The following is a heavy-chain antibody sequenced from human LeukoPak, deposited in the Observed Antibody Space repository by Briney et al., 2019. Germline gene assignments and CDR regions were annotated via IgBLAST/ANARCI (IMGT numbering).Heavy chain of an antibody. Sequence: SETLSLTCAVYGGSFSGYYWTWIRQTPGKGLEWIGGINHGGSTNYNPSLRSRVTISVDTSKNQFSLRLRSVSAADTAVYYCARGRVVTAYAPFDPWGQGTLVIVSS. J-gene: IGHJ5*02. CDR1: GGSFSGYY. D-gene: IGHD2-21*02. V-gene: IGHV4-34*01. CDR3: ARGRVVTAYAPFDP. CDR2: INHGGST.